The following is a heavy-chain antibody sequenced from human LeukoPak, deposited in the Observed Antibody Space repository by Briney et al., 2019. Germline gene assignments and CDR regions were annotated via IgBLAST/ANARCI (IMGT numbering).Heavy chain of an antibody. V-gene: IGHV4-4*07. Sequence: SETLSLTCTVSGGSISSYFCSWIRQPAGKGLEWIGRIDTSGSINHNPSLKSRVTMSVDRSKNQFSLKLRSVTAADTAVYYCARVGSLSRGRNWVDPWGQGTLVIVS. CDR3: ARVGSLSRGRNWVDP. CDR1: GGSISSYF. J-gene: IGHJ5*02. CDR2: IDTSGSI. D-gene: IGHD2-15*01.